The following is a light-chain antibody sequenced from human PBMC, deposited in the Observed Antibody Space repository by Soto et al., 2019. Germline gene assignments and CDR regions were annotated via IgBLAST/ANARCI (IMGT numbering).Light chain of an antibody. CDR2: GAS. CDR1: RSVSANN. Sequence: IVLTQSPGTLSSSPGERATLSCRASRSVSANNLAWYQQRPGQAPRLLIYGASSRATGIPDRFSGSGSGTDFTLTISRLEPEDVAVYYCQQYDNSVWTFGQGTKVEIK. CDR3: QQYDNSVWT. J-gene: IGKJ1*01. V-gene: IGKV3-20*01.